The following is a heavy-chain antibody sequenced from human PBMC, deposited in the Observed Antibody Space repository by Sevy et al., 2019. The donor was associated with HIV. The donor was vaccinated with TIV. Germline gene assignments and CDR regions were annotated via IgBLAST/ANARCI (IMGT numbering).Heavy chain of an antibody. D-gene: IGHD1-26*01. CDR2: IYSGGTP. Sequence: GGSLRLSCAASGFGVSRSAMNWVRQAPGKGLEWVSAIYSGGTPYYADSVKGRFTISRDNSKNTLYLQMNSLSPEVTAVYYCARRLGAVDDAFDIWGQGTMVTVSS. CDR1: GFGVSRSA. V-gene: IGHV3-53*01. J-gene: IGHJ3*02. CDR3: ARRLGAVDDAFDI.